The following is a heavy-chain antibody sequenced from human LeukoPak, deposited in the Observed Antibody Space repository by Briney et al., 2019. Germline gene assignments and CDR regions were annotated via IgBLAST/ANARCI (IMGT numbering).Heavy chain of an antibody. D-gene: IGHD1-26*01. CDR2: IYYSGST. V-gene: IGHV4-61*01. CDR3: ARDDLGATDC. J-gene: IGHJ4*02. CDR1: GVSVSSGSQH. Sequence: SETLSLTCSVSGVSVSSGSQHWRGLRPPPERGLEWIGYIYYSGSTNYNPSLKSRVTISVDTSKNQFSLKLSSVTAADTAVYYCARDDLGATDCWGQGTLVTVSS.